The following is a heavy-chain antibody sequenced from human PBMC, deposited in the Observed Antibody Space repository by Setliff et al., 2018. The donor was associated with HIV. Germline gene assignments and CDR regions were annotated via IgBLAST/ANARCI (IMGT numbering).Heavy chain of an antibody. CDR2: ISNSGKT. Sequence: KTSETLSLTCAVSDYSISTNEWWGWIRQPPGKGLAWIGYISNSGKTYYNPSLNSRVTLAADTSKNQLSLRLSSVTAVDTGVYYCAKTVPHSTAQDAFDIWGQVTMVTVSS. V-gene: IGHV4-28*01. J-gene: IGHJ3*02. CDR3: AKTVPHSTAQDAFDI. D-gene: IGHD2-2*01. CDR1: DYSISTNEW.